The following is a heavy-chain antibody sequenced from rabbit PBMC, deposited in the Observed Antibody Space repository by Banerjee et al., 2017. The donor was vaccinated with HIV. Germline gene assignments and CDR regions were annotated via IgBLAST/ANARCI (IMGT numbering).Heavy chain of an antibody. CDR2: INSGDGNT. V-gene: IGHV1S40*01. J-gene: IGHJ4*01. D-gene: IGHD6-1*01. CDR1: GFSFSSSYY. CDR3: ARAYTAYGTYGYGTINL. Sequence: QSLEESGGDLVKPGASLTLTCTASGFSFSSSYYLCWVRQPPGKGLEWTGCINSGDGNTAYASWAKGRSTISKTSSTTVTLQMTSLTAADTATYFCARAYTAYGTYGYGTINLWGPGTLVTVS.